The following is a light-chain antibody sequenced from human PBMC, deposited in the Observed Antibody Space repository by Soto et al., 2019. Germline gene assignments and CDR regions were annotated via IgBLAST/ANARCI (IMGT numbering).Light chain of an antibody. CDR2: GAS. J-gene: IGKJ3*01. CDR1: QSVSSDY. CDR3: QHYGNTPPSVT. Sequence: EIVLTQSPNTLSLSPGERATLSCRASQSVSSDYLVWYQQKPGQAPRLLLYGASSRSTGIPDRFSGSGSGTDFTLTISRLEPEDFAVYYCQHYGNTPPSVTFGPGTKVDIK. V-gene: IGKV3-20*01.